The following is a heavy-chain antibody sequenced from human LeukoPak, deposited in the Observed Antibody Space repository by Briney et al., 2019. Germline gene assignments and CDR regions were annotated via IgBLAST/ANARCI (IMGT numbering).Heavy chain of an antibody. V-gene: IGHV3-48*03. CDR2: ISTSGSTM. D-gene: IGHD3-22*01. CDR3: ARDGGNFGNYYDSSRHSPEYFQH. J-gene: IGHJ1*01. Sequence: GGSLRLSCAASGFTFSSYEMNWVRQAPGKGLEWVSYISTSGSTMYYADSVKGRFTISRDNAKNSLYLQMNSLRAEDTAVYYCARDGGNFGNYYDSSRHSPEYFQHWGQGTLVTVSS. CDR1: GFTFSSYE.